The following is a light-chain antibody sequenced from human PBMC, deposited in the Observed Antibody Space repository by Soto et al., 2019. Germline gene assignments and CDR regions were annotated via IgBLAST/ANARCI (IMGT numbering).Light chain of an antibody. CDR3: QQYGSSPPIT. CDR1: QNVSSSY. Sequence: EILLTQAPGTLFLSXQERSTLSXXXXQNVSSSYLAWYQQKPGQAPRLLIYGASSRATGIPDRFSGSGSGTDFTLTISRLEPEDFAVYYCQQYGSSPPITFGQGTRLEIK. J-gene: IGKJ5*01. V-gene: IGKV3-20*01. CDR2: GAS.